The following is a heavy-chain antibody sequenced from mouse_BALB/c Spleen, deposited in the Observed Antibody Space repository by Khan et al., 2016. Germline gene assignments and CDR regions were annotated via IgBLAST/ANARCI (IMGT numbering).Heavy chain of an antibody. CDR3: AKWAYCSNCLFAY. J-gene: IGHJ3*01. Sequence: QVRLQQSGAELAKPGASVKMSCKASGYTFTSYWMHWVKQRPGQGLEWIGYINPSTGYTEYNQKFKDKATLTADKSSSTAYMQLSSLTSEDSAVYSGAKWAYCSNCLFAYWGQGTLVTVSA. V-gene: IGHV1-7*01. CDR1: GYTFTSYW. CDR2: INPSTGYT. D-gene: IGHD2-5*01.